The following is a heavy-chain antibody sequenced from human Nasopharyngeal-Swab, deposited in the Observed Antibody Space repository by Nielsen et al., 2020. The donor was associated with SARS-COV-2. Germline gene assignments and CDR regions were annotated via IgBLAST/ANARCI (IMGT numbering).Heavy chain of an antibody. Sequence: SATLPLTCAVYGASFSVYDWSWTRHSPGKGLECSGAINHSGTTKHNPSLKSRVTLSLATSKNQLSLTPTSVTAADTAVYYCARHAGGVLRGLSYNDYYYIDVWGKGTAVTVSS. CDR1: GASFSVYD. J-gene: IGHJ6*03. CDR2: INHSGTT. CDR3: ARHAGGVLRGLSYNDYYYIDV. D-gene: IGHD3-10*01. V-gene: IGHV4-34*01.